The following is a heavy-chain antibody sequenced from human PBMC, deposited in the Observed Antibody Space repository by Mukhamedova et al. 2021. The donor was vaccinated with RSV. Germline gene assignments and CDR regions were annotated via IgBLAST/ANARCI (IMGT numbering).Heavy chain of an antibody. CDR2: GSI. CDR3: AKEGSYGSRHYHYGMDV. Sequence: GSIGYADSVKGRFTISRDNAKNSLYLQMNSLRAEDTALYYCAKEGSYGSRHYHYGMDVWGQGTTVTVSS. V-gene: IGHV3-9*01. J-gene: IGHJ6*02. D-gene: IGHD5-18*01.